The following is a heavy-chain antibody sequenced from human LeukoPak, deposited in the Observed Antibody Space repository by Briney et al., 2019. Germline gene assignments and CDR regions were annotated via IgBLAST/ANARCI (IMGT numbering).Heavy chain of an antibody. CDR3: ARDGTAAAGFDY. V-gene: IGHV3-53*01. CDR1: GFTFSSNY. CDR2: IYSGGST. Sequence: GGSLRLSCAASGFTFSSNYMSWVRQAPGKGLEWVSVIYSGGSTYYADSVKGRFTISRDNSKNTLYLQMNSLRAEGTAVYYCARDGTAAAGFDYWGQGTLVTVSS. D-gene: IGHD6-13*01. J-gene: IGHJ4*02.